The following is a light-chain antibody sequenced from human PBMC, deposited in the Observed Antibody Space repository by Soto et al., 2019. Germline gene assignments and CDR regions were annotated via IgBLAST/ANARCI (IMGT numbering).Light chain of an antibody. CDR2: KAS. CDR1: QSINNW. J-gene: IGKJ3*01. CDR3: QQYDTYPFT. V-gene: IGKV1-5*03. Sequence: DIQMTQSPSTLSASIGDRVTITCRASQSINNWLAWYQQKPGKAPKVLIYKASSLESGVPSRFSGSESGTEFTLAINSLQPDDFAIYYCQQYDTYPFTFGPGTKVDI.